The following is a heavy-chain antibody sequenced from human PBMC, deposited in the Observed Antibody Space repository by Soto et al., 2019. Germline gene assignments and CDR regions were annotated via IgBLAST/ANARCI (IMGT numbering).Heavy chain of an antibody. CDR2: TSYDGSNK. Sequence: QVHLVESGGGVVQPGASLRLSCVGSGFTFRSYVIHWVRQAPGKGLEWVALTSYDGSNKYYDDSVKGRFTISRDNSRNTVDRHRDSLRREDTALYFCARWGTTGGLDVWGQGTLVSVSS. D-gene: IGHD3-16*01. J-gene: IGHJ4*02. V-gene: IGHV3-30*19. CDR1: GFTFRSYV. CDR3: ARWGTTGGLDV.